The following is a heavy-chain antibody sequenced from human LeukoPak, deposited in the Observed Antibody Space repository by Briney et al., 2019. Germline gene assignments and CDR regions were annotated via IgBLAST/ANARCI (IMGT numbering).Heavy chain of an antibody. CDR3: ARDYQDYYDSSGYYYVDWFDP. CDR1: GYTFTSYA. Sequence: ASVKVSCKASGYTFTSYAMHWVRQAPGQRLEWMGWINAGNGNIKYSQKFQGRVTITRDTSASTAYMELSSLRSEDTAVYYCARDYQDYYDSSGYYYVDWFDPWGQGTLVTVSS. CDR2: INAGNGNI. V-gene: IGHV1-3*01. J-gene: IGHJ5*02. D-gene: IGHD3-22*01.